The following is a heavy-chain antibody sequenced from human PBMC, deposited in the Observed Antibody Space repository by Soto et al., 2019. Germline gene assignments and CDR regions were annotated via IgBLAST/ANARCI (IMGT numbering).Heavy chain of an antibody. CDR2: IHSDGSST. J-gene: IGHJ3*01. D-gene: IGHD2-21*02. CDR3: ARGDRGAFDL. CDR1: GFTFSYYW. Sequence: EVQLVESEGGLVQPGESLRLSCAASGFTFSYYWMHWVRQAPGQGLVWVSRIHSDGSSTTYADSVKGRFTISRDNAKNTVDLQMNSLRAEDTAVYYCARGDRGAFDLWGQGKMVTVSS. V-gene: IGHV3-74*01.